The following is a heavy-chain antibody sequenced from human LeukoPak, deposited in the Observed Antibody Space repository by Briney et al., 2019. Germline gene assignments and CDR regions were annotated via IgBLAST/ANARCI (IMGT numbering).Heavy chain of an antibody. Sequence: GGSLRLSCAASGFTFSSYSMNWVRQAPGKGLEWISYIGNTGSTTYYADSVRGRFTISRDNAKNSLYLQVNTLTAEDTAVYYCVRASRDYWGQGTLVTVSS. V-gene: IGHV3-48*01. CDR1: GFTFSSYS. J-gene: IGHJ4*02. CDR2: IGNTGSTT. CDR3: VRASRDY.